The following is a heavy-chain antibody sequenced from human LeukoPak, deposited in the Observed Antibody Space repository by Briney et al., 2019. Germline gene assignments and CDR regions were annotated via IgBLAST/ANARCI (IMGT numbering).Heavy chain of an antibody. CDR3: ARVGDSSGYYYEFDY. CDR1: GGAISSYY. D-gene: IGHD3-22*01. V-gene: IGHV4-59*12. Sequence: SETLSLTCTVSGGAISSYYWSWIRQPPWKGLEWIGDIYDSGSTNYNPSLKSRVTISVDTSKHQFSLKLSSVTAADTAVYYCARVGDSSGYYYEFDYWGQGTLVTVSS. J-gene: IGHJ4*02. CDR2: IYDSGST.